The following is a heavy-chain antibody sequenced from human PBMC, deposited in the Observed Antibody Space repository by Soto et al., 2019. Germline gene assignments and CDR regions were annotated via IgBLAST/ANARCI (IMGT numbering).Heavy chain of an antibody. CDR1: GGSISSSSYY. CDR3: ARQPPTVTTADNYFDY. Sequence: SETLSLTCTVSGGSISSSSYYWGWIRQPPGKGLEWIGSIYYSGSNYYNPSLKSRVTISVDTSKNQFSLKLSSVTVADTAVYYCARQPPTVTTADNYFDYWGQGTLVTVSS. J-gene: IGHJ4*02. V-gene: IGHV4-39*01. D-gene: IGHD4-17*01. CDR2: IYYSGSN.